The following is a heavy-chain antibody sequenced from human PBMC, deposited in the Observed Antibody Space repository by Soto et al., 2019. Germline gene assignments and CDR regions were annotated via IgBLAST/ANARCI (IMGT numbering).Heavy chain of an antibody. J-gene: IGHJ4*02. CDR3: VSQRTTVPTKAYFDY. D-gene: IGHD4-17*01. CDR1: GGSVTNSSYY. CDR2: VYYRGRS. V-gene: IGHV4-39*01. Sequence: SETLSLTCTVSGGSVTNSSYYWGWIRQSPGKGLEWIGSVYYRGRSYSKSSVKSRVTISVDTSKNRFSLSLNSVTASDTAVYFCVSQRTTVPTKAYFDYWGPGALVTVSS.